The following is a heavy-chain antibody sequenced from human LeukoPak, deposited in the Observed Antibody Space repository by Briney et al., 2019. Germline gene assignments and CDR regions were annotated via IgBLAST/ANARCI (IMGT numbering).Heavy chain of an antibody. CDR2: IWYDGSNK. Sequence: GRSLRLSCAASGFTFSSYGMHWVRQAPGKGLEWVAVIWYDGSNKYYADSVKGRFTISRDSSKNTLYLQMNSLRAEDTAVYYCAKAGIAVAGNSGWFDPWGQGTLVTVSS. J-gene: IGHJ5*02. CDR1: GFTFSSYG. CDR3: AKAGIAVAGNSGWFDP. V-gene: IGHV3-33*06. D-gene: IGHD6-19*01.